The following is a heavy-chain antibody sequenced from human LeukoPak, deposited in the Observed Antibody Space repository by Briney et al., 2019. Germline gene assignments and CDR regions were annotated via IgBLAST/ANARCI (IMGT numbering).Heavy chain of an antibody. Sequence: GASVKVSCKASGGTFSSYAISWVRQAPGQGLEWMGGIIPIFGTANYAQKFQGRVTITADKSTSAAYMELSSLRSEDTAVYYCARAPIWSGYGGELGFYHHFDYWGQGTLVTVSS. V-gene: IGHV1-69*06. CDR1: GGTFSSYA. CDR3: ARAPIWSGYGGELGFYHHFDY. CDR2: IIPIFGTA. D-gene: IGHD3-3*01. J-gene: IGHJ4*02.